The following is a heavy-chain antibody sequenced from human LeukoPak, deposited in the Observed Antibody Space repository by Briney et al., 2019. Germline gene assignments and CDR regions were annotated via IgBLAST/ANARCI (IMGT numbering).Heavy chain of an antibody. Sequence: ASVKVSCKASGYTFTSYYMHWVRQAPGQGLEWMGIINLSGGSTSYAQKFQGRVTMTRDTSTSTVYMELSSLRSEDTAVYYCAAHRSGYSPFYYYMDVWGKGTTVTVSS. J-gene: IGHJ6*03. CDR3: AAHRSGYSPFYYYMDV. D-gene: IGHD3-22*01. CDR2: INLSGGST. CDR1: GYTFTSYY. V-gene: IGHV1-46*03.